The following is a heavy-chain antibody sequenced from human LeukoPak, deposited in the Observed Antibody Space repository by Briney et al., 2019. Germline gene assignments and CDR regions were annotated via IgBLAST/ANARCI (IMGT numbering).Heavy chain of an antibody. D-gene: IGHD6-13*01. J-gene: IGHJ4*02. CDR1: GYSFTSYW. CDR3: ARRYSSSWHKFDY. Sequence: GESLKISCKGSGYSFTSYWISWVRQMPGKGLVWMGRIDPSDSYTNYSPSFQGHVTISADKSISTAYLQWSSLKASDTAMYYCARRYSSSWHKFDYWGQGTLVTVSS. V-gene: IGHV5-10-1*01. CDR2: IDPSDSYT.